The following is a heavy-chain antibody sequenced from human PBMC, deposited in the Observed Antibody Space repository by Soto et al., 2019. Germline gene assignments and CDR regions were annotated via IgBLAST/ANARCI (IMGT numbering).Heavy chain of an antibody. CDR3: ARGGGYSGYDSAPPVIYYYYYMDV. CDR1: GFTVSNNY. J-gene: IGHJ6*03. Sequence: EVQLVESGGGLVQPGGSLRLSCAASGFTVSNNYMTWVRQAPGKGLEWVSVIYSGGSTYYADSVKGRFTISRHNSNNTQYLQMNSLRPEDTAVYYCARGGGYSGYDSAPPVIYYYYYMDVWGKGTTVTVSS. D-gene: IGHD5-12*01. CDR2: IYSGGST. V-gene: IGHV3-53*04.